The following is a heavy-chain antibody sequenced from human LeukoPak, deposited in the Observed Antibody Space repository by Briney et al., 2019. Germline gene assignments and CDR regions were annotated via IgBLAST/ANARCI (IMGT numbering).Heavy chain of an antibody. D-gene: IGHD6-19*01. Sequence: GGSLRLSCAASGFTFGDYYMSWIRQAPGKGLGWISSISGSSDYTPYADFLKGRVTISRDNAKNSLYLQLNSLSVEDTAVYYCARDSFSSGWFNWGQGTMVTVSS. CDR3: ARDSFSSGWFN. CDR1: GFTFGDYY. J-gene: IGHJ3*01. CDR2: ISGSSDYT. V-gene: IGHV3-11*06.